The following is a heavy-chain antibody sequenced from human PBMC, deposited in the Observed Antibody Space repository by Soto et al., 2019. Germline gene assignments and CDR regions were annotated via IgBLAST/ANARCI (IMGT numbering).Heavy chain of an antibody. CDR1: GGSISSYY. CDR3: AREGGYTSFEY. D-gene: IGHD5-12*01. CDR2: IYYSGST. Sequence: SETLSLTCTVSGGSISSYYWSWIRQPPGKGLEWIGYIYYSGSTNYNPSLKSRVTISVDTSKNQFSLKLSSVTAADTAVYYCAREGGYTSFEYWGQGTLVTVS. J-gene: IGHJ4*02. V-gene: IGHV4-59*01.